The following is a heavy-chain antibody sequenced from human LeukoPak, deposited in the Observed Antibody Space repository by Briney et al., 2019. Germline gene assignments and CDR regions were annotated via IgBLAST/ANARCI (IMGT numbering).Heavy chain of an antibody. CDR3: ARENVEMATISHAFDI. CDR2: IIPIFGTA. Sequence: SVKVSCKAAGGTFSSYAISWVRQAPGQGLEWMGGIIPIFGTANYAQKFQGRVTITTDESTSTAYMELSSLRSEDTAVYYCARENVEMATISHAFDIWGQGTMVTVSS. V-gene: IGHV1-69*05. J-gene: IGHJ3*02. D-gene: IGHD5-24*01. CDR1: GGTFSSYA.